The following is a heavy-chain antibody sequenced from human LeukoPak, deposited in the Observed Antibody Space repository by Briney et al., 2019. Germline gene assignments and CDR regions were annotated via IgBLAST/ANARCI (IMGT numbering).Heavy chain of an antibody. CDR3: AKVGYSYGFYYYMDV. V-gene: IGHV3-23*01. CDR1: GFSFSNYA. CDR2: ISSSGGST. D-gene: IGHD5-18*01. Sequence: GGSLRLSCAASGFSFSNYAMSWVRQAPGKGLEWVSAISSSGGSTYYTDTVKGRFTISRDNSKNTLYLQMNGLRAEDTAVYYCAKVGYSYGFYYYMDVWGKGTTVTVSS. J-gene: IGHJ6*03.